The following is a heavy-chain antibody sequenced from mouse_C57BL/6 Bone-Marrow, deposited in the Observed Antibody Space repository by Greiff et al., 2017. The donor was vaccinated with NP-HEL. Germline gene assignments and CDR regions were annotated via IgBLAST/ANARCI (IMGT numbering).Heavy chain of an antibody. V-gene: IGHV5-6*01. D-gene: IGHD1-1*01. J-gene: IGHJ3*01. CDR3: ASLYYGSSPFAY. CDR2: ISSGGSYT. CDR1: GFTFSSYG. Sequence: EVQRVESGGDLVKPGGSLKLSCAASGFTFSSYGMSWVRQTPDKRLEWVATISSGGSYTYYPDSVKGRFTISRDNAKNTLYLQMSSLKSEDTAMYYCASLYYGSSPFAYWGQGTLVTVSA.